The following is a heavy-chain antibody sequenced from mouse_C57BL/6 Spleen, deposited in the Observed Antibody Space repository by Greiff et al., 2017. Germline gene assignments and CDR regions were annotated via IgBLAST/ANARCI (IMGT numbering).Heavy chain of an antibody. CDR1: GYTFTSYW. CDR2: IDPSDSET. D-gene: IGHD2-2*01. Sequence: VQLQQPGAELVRPGSSVKLSCKASGYTFTSYWMHWVKQRPIQGLEWIGNIDPSDSETHYNQKFKDKATLTVDKSSSTAYMQLSSLTSEDSAVXYGARSGDGYGAWFAYWGQGTLVTVSA. J-gene: IGHJ3*01. V-gene: IGHV1-52*01. CDR3: ARSGDGYGAWFAY.